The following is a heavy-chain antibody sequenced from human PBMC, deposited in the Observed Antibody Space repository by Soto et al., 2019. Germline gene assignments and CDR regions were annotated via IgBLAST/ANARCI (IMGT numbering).Heavy chain of an antibody. CDR3: ASIGIAAQKAGGYYYYGMDV. Sequence: GXGVQVSCKASGDTFTSYYRPLVRQAPGQGLEWMGIINPSGGSTSYAQKFQGRVTMTRDTSTSTVYMELSSLRSEDTAVYYCASIGIAAQKAGGYYYYGMDVWGQGTTVTVSS. CDR1: GDTFTSYY. D-gene: IGHD6-13*01. V-gene: IGHV1-46*01. J-gene: IGHJ6*02. CDR2: INPSGGST.